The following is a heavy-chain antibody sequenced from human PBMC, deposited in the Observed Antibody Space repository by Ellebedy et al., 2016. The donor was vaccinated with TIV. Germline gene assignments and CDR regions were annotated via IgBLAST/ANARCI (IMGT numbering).Heavy chain of an antibody. CDR3: AKDLLAVRGYYFDY. CDR1: GFTFSSYA. V-gene: IGHV3-23*01. Sequence: PGGSLRPSCAASGFTFSSYAMSWVRQAPGKGLEWVSAISGSGGSTYYADSVKGRFTISRDNSKNTLYLQMTRLRAEDTAVYYCAKDLLAVRGYYFDYWGQGTLVTVSS. CDR2: ISGSGGST. D-gene: IGHD6-6*01. J-gene: IGHJ4*02.